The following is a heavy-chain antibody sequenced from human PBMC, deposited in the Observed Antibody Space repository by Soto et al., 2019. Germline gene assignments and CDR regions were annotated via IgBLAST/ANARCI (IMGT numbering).Heavy chain of an antibody. CDR1: GAPITINY. V-gene: IGHV4-39*01. D-gene: IGHD2-21*02. CDR3: ARQRTTVVTQAYFDH. CDR2: IYYSGRT. Sequence: PSETLSLTCTVSGAPITINYWGWIRQPPGKGLEWIGSIYYSGRTYYNPSFKSRVTISIDTSKNQFSLKLSSVTATDTAVYYCARQRTTVVTQAYFDHWGQGALVTVSS. J-gene: IGHJ4*02.